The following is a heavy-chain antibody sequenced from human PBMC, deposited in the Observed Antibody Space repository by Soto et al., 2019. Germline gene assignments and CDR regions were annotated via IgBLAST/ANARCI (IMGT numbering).Heavy chain of an antibody. Sequence: LETLPLTCTVSGGSSSSYYWSWIRQPPGKGLEWIGYMHYSGSSNYNPFLKSRVTISVDTSKNQFSLKLSSVTAADTAVYYCARRGSYPYFDYWGQGTLVTVSS. D-gene: IGHD1-26*01. CDR2: MHYSGSS. V-gene: IGHV4-59*08. CDR3: ARRGSYPYFDY. J-gene: IGHJ4*02. CDR1: GGSSSSYY.